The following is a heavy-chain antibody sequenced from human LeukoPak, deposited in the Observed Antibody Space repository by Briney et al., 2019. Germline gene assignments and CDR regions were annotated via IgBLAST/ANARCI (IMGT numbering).Heavy chain of an antibody. J-gene: IGHJ4*02. D-gene: IGHD6-13*01. CDR1: GFTFSGYS. CDR2: ISSTSRTT. CDR3: AKEGTVQISTWYDN. Sequence: GSLRLSCAASGFTFSGYSMNWVRQAPGKGLEWVSFISSTSRTTYYADSVKGRFTTSRGNSRNTLFLQMNSLRPEDTALYYCAKEGTVQISTWYDNWGQGTLVTVSS. V-gene: IGHV3-48*01.